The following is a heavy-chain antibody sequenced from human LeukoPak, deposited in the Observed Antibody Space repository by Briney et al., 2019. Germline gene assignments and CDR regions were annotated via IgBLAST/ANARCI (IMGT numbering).Heavy chain of an antibody. CDR2: IYYSGST. J-gene: IGHJ4*02. D-gene: IGHD6-19*01. CDR3: ASHVTVLGTRGFDY. V-gene: IGHV4-59*01. Sequence: SETLSLTCTVSGGSFRTYYWTWIRQPPGKGLEWIAYIYYSGSTNYNPSLKSRATISLDTSQNQFSLKLSSVTADDTAIYYCASHVTVLGTRGFDYWGQGILVTVSS. CDR1: GGSFRTYY.